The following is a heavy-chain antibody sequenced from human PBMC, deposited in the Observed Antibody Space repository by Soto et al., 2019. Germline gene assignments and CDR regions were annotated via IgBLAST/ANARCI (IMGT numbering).Heavy chain of an antibody. J-gene: IGHJ4*02. CDR2: IYYSGST. D-gene: IGHD5-12*01. Sequence: SETLSLTCTVSGGSISSGGYYWSWIRQHPGKGLEWIGYIYYSGSTYYNPSLKSRVTISVDTSKNQFSLNLGSVTAADTAVYYCAIYSGYPLYFDYWGQGTLVTVSS. CDR3: AIYSGYPLYFDY. V-gene: IGHV4-31*03. CDR1: GGSISSGGYY.